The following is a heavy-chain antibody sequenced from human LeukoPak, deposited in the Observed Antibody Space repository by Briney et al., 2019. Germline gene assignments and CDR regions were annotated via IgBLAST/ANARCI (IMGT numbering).Heavy chain of an antibody. Sequence: PSETLSLTCAVSGYSISSGFYWGWIRQPPGKGLEWIGSIYYSGSTYYNPSLKSRVTISVDTSKNQFSLKLSSVTAADTAVYYCARQGKEWLYYYYYMDVWGKGTTVTVSS. V-gene: IGHV4-38-2*01. D-gene: IGHD3-3*01. J-gene: IGHJ6*03. CDR2: IYYSGST. CDR1: GYSISSGFY. CDR3: ARQGKEWLYYYYYMDV.